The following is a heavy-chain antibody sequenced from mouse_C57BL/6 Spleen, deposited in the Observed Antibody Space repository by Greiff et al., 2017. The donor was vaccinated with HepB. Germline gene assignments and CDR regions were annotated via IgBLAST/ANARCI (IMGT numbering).Heavy chain of an antibody. J-gene: IGHJ2*01. CDR3: ARSTAQALYFDY. CDR1: GYTFTSYW. D-gene: IGHD3-2*02. Sequence: VQLQQSGAELVKPGASVKLSCKASGYTFTSYWMHWVKQRPGQGLEWIGMIHPNSGSTNYNEKFKSKATLTVDKSSSTAYMQLSSLTSEDSAVYNCARSTAQALYFDYWGQGTTLTVSS. CDR2: IHPNSGST. V-gene: IGHV1-64*01.